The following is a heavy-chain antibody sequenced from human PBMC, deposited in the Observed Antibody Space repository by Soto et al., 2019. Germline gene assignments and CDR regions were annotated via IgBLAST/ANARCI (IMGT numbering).Heavy chain of an antibody. CDR2: ISAYNGNT. J-gene: IGHJ5*02. V-gene: IGHV1-18*01. CDR3: AREEYQLSQFDP. CDR1: GYTFTSYG. Sequence: ASVKVSCKASGYTFTSYGISWVRQAPGQGLEWMGWISAYNGNTNYAQKLQGRVTMTTDTSTSTAYMELRSLRFDDTAVYYCAREEYQLSQFDPWGQGTLVTVSS. D-gene: IGHD2-2*01.